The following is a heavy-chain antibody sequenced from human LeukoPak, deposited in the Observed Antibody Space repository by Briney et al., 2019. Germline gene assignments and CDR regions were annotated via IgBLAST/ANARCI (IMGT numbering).Heavy chain of an antibody. Sequence: PSETLSLTCTVSGGSISSSSYYWGWIRQPPGKGLEWIGSIYYSGSTYYNPSLKGRVTISVDTSKNQFSLKLSSVTAADTAVYYCARSGYSSGWYWFDPWGQGTLVTVSS. D-gene: IGHD6-19*01. V-gene: IGHV4-39*01. CDR2: IYYSGST. CDR1: GGSISSSSYY. J-gene: IGHJ5*02. CDR3: ARSGYSSGWYWFDP.